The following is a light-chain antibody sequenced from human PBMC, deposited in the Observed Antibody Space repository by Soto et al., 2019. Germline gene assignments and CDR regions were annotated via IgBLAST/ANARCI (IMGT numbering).Light chain of an antibody. CDR1: ESISSSY. CDR3: QQYSASPRT. CDR2: GAS. J-gene: IGKJ2*01. Sequence: EIVLTQFPGTLSLSPGESATLSCRTSESISSSYLAWYQQRPGQPPRLLIYGASKTATGIPDRFSGSGSGTDFTLSISRLEPEDLGMYYCQQYSASPRTFGQGTKLEIK. V-gene: IGKV3-20*01.